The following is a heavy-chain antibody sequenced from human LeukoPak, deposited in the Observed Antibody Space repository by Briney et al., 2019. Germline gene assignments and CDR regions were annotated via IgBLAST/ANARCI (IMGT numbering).Heavy chain of an antibody. J-gene: IGHJ3*02. CDR2: ISWDGGST. CDR1: GFTFDDYN. D-gene: IGHD6-19*01. CDR3: AKDLRYTSGWADAFDI. V-gene: IGHV3-43*01. Sequence: GGSLRLSCAASGFTFDDYNMHWVRQAPGKGLEWVSLISWDGGSTYYADSVKGRFTISRDNSKNSLYLQMNSLRTEDTALYYCAKDLRYTSGWADAFDIWGQGTVVTVSS.